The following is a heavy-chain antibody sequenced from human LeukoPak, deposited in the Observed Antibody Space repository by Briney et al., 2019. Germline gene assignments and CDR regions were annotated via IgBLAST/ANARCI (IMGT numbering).Heavy chain of an antibody. CDR1: GFTFSSYA. D-gene: IGHD2-15*01. CDR3: AKAVTPGGGPRDY. CDR2: LSGNSGST. V-gene: IGHV3-23*01. Sequence: GGSLRLFCGASGFTFSSYAMSWIRQAPGKGLEWVSALSGNSGSTYYADSVKGRFTISRDNSKNTLYLQMNSLRAEDTAVYYCAKAVTPGGGPRDYWGQGTLVTVSS. J-gene: IGHJ4*02.